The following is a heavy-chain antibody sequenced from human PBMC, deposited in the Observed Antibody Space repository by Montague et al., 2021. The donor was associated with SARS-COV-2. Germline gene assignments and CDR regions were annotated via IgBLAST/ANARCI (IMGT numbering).Heavy chain of an antibody. Sequence: TLSLTCTVSGGSIRSGSYNWSWIRQSAGKGLEWIGRIYTRGGTYYXPSLKSRVTISIDRSKNQLSLKLSSVTAADAAMYYCARSGEGGTSWPFDYWGQGTLVAVSS. V-gene: IGHV4-61*02. CDR3: ARSGEGGTSWPFDY. CDR1: GGSIRSGSYN. D-gene: IGHD6-13*01. J-gene: IGHJ4*02. CDR2: IYTRGGT.